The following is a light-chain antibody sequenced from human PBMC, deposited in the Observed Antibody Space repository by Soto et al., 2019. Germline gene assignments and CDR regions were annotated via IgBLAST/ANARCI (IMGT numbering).Light chain of an antibody. CDR3: QQSYSTTPIT. Sequence: DIQMTQSPSSLSASVGDRVTITCRASQSISSYLNWYQQKPGKAPKLLIYAASSLQSGVPSGFSGSGSGTEFTLPISSLQHEDFATYYCQQSYSTTPITFGQGTRLEIK. CDR2: AAS. J-gene: IGKJ5*01. CDR1: QSISSY. V-gene: IGKV1-39*01.